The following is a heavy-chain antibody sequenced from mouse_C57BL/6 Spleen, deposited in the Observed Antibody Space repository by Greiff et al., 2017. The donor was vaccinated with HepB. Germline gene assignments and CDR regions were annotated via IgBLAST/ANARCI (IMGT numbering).Heavy chain of an antibody. V-gene: IGHV5-9*01. D-gene: IGHD1-1*01. CDR2: ISGGGGNT. Sequence: EVKLMESGGGLVKPGGSLKLSCAASGFTFSSYTMSWVRQTPEKRLEWVATISGGGGNTYYPDSVKGRFTISRDNAKNTLYLQMSSLRSEDTALYYCARHVTPYGSSYYYAMDYWGQGTSVTVSS. CDR1: GFTFSSYT. CDR3: ARHVTPYGSSYYYAMDY. J-gene: IGHJ4*01.